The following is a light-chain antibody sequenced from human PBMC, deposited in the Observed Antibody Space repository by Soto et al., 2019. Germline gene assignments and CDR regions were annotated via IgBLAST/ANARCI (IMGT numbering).Light chain of an antibody. CDR3: QPDFSFPLT. V-gene: IGKV1-12*01. CDR2: AAS. CDR1: QGISSW. Sequence: DLPMTQSPSSVSASVGDRVFITCRARQGISSWLAWYQHKPGTAPKLLIDAASTLQSGVPSRLSGSGSGTGFKLTNSSRQPEYIVTDDCQPDFSFPLTFGGGTKVDIK. J-gene: IGKJ4*01.